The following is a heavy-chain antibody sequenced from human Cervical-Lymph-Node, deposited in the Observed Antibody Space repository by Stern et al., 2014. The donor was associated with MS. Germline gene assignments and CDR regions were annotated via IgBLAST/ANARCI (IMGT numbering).Heavy chain of an antibody. CDR1: GFTFSSYW. D-gene: IGHD1-1*01. J-gene: IGHJ4*02. V-gene: IGHV3-7*01. Sequence: EVQLVESGGGLVQPGGSLRLSCAASGFTFSSYWMSWVRQAPGKGLEWVANIKQDGSEKYYVDSVKGRITKSRDKDKKLLELQMNSLRAEDTAVYYCATTGTTWCFDYWGQGTLVTVSS. CDR2: IKQDGSEK. CDR3: ATTGTTWCFDY.